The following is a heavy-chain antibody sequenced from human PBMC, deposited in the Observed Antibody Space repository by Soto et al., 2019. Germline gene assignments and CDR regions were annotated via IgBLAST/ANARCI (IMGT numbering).Heavy chain of an antibody. Sequence: SVKVSCKASGGTFSSYAISWVRQAPGQGLEWMGGIIPIFGTANYAQKFQGRVTITADKSTSTAYMELSGLRSEDTAVYYCARDNYDSSGYFDYWGQGTLVTVSS. CDR1: GGTFSSYA. V-gene: IGHV1-69*06. D-gene: IGHD3-22*01. CDR2: IIPIFGTA. J-gene: IGHJ4*02. CDR3: ARDNYDSSGYFDY.